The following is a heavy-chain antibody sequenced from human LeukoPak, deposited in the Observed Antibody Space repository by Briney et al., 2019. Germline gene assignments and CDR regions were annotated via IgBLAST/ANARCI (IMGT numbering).Heavy chain of an antibody. D-gene: IGHD3-10*02. CDR3: AELGITMIGGV. Sequence: GGSLRLSCAASGFTFSSYGMHWVRQAPGKELEWVAVISYDGSNKYYADSVKGRFTISRDNAKNSLYLQMNSLRAEDTAVYYCAELGITMIGGVWGKGTTVTISS. CDR2: ISYDGSNK. V-gene: IGHV3-30*18. J-gene: IGHJ6*04. CDR1: GFTFSSYG.